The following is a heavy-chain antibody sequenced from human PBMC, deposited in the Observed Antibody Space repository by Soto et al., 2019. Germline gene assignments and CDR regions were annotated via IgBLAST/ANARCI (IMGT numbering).Heavy chain of an antibody. J-gene: IGHJ6*02. D-gene: IGHD3-9*01. CDR3: ATGPRYFDWLSDQINDYYNGMDV. Sequence: SETLSLTCAVYGGSFSGYYWSWIRQPPGKGLEWIGEINHSGSTNYNPSLKSRVTISVDTSKNQFSLKLSSVTAADTAVYYCATGPRYFDWLSDQINDYYNGMDVWGQGTTVTVSS. V-gene: IGHV4-34*01. CDR1: GGSFSGYY. CDR2: INHSGST.